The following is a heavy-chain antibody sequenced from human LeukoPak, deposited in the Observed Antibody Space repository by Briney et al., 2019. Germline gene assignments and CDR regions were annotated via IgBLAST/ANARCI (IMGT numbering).Heavy chain of an antibody. J-gene: IGHJ4*02. D-gene: IGHD6-6*01. CDR2: IYHSGST. V-gene: IGHV4-4*02. Sequence: SGTLSLTCAVSGGSISSSNWWSWVRQPPGKGLEWIGEIYHSGSTNYNPSLKSRVTISVDTSKNQFSLKLSSVTAADTAVYYCARGLLRPIAARSAFDYWGQGTLVTVSS. CDR3: ARGLLRPIAARSAFDY. CDR1: GGSISSSNW.